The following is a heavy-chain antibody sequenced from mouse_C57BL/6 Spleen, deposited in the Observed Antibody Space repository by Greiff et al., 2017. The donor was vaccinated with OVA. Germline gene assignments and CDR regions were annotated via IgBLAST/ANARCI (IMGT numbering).Heavy chain of an antibody. D-gene: IGHD3-2*02. J-gene: IGHJ2*01. CDR1: GYAFSSYW. CDR3: ARSTAQASYFDY. CDR2: IYPGDGDT. Sequence: QVQLKQSGAELVKPGASVKISCKASGYAFSSYWMNWVKQRPGKGLEWIGQIYPGDGDTNYNGKFKGKATLTADKSSSTAYMQLSSLTSEDSAVYFCARSTAQASYFDYWGQGTTLTVSS. V-gene: IGHV1-80*01.